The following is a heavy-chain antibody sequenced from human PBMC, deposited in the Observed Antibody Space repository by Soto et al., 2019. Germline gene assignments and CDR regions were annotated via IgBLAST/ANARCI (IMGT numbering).Heavy chain of an antibody. D-gene: IGHD2-21*02. CDR1: SDSISSYY. CDR2: ISYSGST. CDR3: AIGTAWQLPFDY. V-gene: IGHV4-59*01. Sequence: QVQLQESGPGLVKPSETLSLTCTVSSDSISSYYWSWIRQPPGKRLEWIGYISYSGSTDYNPSLKSRVTISGDTSKNQVSLKVSSVTAAYTAVYYFAIGTAWQLPFDYWGQGTLVTVSS. J-gene: IGHJ4*02.